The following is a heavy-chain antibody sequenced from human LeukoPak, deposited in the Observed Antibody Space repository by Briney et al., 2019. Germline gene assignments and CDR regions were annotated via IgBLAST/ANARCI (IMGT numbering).Heavy chain of an antibody. V-gene: IGHV4-34*01. CDR3: ARVSHCSGGSCYPTYDYYYMDV. J-gene: IGHJ6*03. CDR1: GGSFSGYY. CDR2: INHSGST. D-gene: IGHD2-15*01. Sequence: PSETLSLTCAVYGGSFSGYYWSGIRQPPGKGLEWIGEINHSGSTNYNPSLKSRVTISVDTSKNQFSLKLSSVTAADTSVYYCARVSHCSGGSCYPTYDYYYMDVWGKGTTVTVSS.